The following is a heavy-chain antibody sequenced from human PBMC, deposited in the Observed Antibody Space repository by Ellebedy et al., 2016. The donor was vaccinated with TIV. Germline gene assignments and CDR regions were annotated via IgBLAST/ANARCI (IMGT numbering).Heavy chain of an antibody. CDR1: GFTFSSYA. Sequence: GESLKISCVASGFTFSSYAMCWVRQAPGKALEWVSTISDSGGNTHFPDSVKGRFTISRDNSRNTVYLQMNNLRAEDTAVYYCARDSGRRRSWDNDYWGQGTLVTVSS. V-gene: IGHV3-23*01. D-gene: IGHD3-10*01. CDR3: ARDSGRRRSWDNDY. CDR2: ISDSGGNT. J-gene: IGHJ4*02.